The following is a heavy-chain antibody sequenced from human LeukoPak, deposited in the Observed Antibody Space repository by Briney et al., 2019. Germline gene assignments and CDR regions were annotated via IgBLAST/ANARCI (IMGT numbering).Heavy chain of an antibody. D-gene: IGHD2-2*01. J-gene: IGHJ5*02. Sequence: GGSPRLSCAASGFFSTYAMSWVRQAPGKGLEWVSGISGSGGSTYYADSVKGRFTISRDNSRKTLYLQMNSLRAEDTAVYYCAKDHIVVVPAAMFGWFDPWGQGTLVTVSS. CDR2: ISGSGGST. V-gene: IGHV3-23*01. CDR3: AKDHIVVVPAAMFGWFDP. CDR1: GFFSTYA.